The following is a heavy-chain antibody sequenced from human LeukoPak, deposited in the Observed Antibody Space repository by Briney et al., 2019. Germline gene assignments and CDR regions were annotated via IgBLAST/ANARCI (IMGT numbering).Heavy chain of an antibody. Sequence: GGSLRLSCAASGFTFSSYSMNWVRQAPGKGLEWVSSISSSSSYIYYADSVKGRFTISRDNAKNSLYLQMNSLRAEDMALYYCAKVRVGGSYFQHWGQGTLVTVSS. J-gene: IGHJ1*01. D-gene: IGHD1-26*01. CDR2: ISSSSSYI. CDR1: GFTFSSYS. V-gene: IGHV3-21*04. CDR3: AKVRVGGSYFQH.